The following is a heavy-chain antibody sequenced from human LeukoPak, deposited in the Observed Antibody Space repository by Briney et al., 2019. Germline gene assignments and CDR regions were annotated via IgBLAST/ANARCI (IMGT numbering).Heavy chain of an antibody. Sequence: PGGSLRLSCAASGFSFSTYDMNWVRQAPGKGLEWVSYIASRGTTIYYADSVRGRFTVSRDNAKNSLYLQINSLRADDTSVYYCTRMGVYEFDHWGQGTLVTVSS. CDR3: TRMGVYEFDH. D-gene: IGHD5/OR15-5a*01. J-gene: IGHJ4*02. V-gene: IGHV3-48*03. CDR1: GFSFSTYD. CDR2: IASRGTTI.